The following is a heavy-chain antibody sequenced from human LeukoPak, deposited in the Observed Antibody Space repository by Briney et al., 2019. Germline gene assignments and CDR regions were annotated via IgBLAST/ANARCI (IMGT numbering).Heavy chain of an antibody. Sequence: SGPALVRPTQTLTLTCTFSGFSLSTSGMCVSWIRQPPGKAQEWLALLDWDDDKYYSTSLKTRLTISKDTSKNQVVLTMTNMDPVDTATYYCARIPRYYYGSGSYFDYWGQGTLVTVSS. V-gene: IGHV2-70*01. CDR3: ARIPRYYYGSGSYFDY. D-gene: IGHD3-10*01. J-gene: IGHJ4*02. CDR2: LDWDDDK. CDR1: GFSLSTSGMC.